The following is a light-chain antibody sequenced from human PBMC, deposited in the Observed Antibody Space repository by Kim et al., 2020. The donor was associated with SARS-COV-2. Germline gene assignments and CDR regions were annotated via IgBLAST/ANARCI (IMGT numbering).Light chain of an antibody. CDR2: LEGSGSY. CDR1: SGHSSYI. J-gene: IGLJ2*01. Sequence: QPVLTQSSSASASLGSSVKLTCTLSSGHSSYIIAWHQQQPGKAPRYLMKLEGSGSYNKGSGVPDRVSGSSSGADRYLTISNLQSEDEADYYCETWDSNTYVVFGGGTQLTVL. V-gene: IGLV4-60*03. CDR3: ETWDSNTYVV.